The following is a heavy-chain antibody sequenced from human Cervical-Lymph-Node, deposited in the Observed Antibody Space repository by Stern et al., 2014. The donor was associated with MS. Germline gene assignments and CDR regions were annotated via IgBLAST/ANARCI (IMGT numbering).Heavy chain of an antibody. J-gene: IGHJ5*01. CDR2: IYHSGNI. D-gene: IGHD4-17*01. V-gene: IGHV4-4*02. Sequence: QVQLVESGPGLVKPSGTLSLTCGVSGSAITTSNWWTWVRQPPGKGLEWIGEIYHSGNINFNPSLKSRVTMSVDKSKNQISLKLPSVTAADTAVYYCARGEVTTWFDSWGPGTLVTVSS. CDR1: GSAITTSNW. CDR3: ARGEVTTWFDS.